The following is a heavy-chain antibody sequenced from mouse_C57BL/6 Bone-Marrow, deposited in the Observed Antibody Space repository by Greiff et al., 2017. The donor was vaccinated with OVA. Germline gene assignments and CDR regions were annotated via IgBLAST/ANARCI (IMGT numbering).Heavy chain of an antibody. CDR1: GYTFTSYW. J-gene: IGHJ2*01. Sequence: QVHVKQPGAELVKPGASVKLSCKASGYTFTSYWMHWVKQRPGQGLEWIGMIHPNSGSTNYNEKFKSKATLTVDKSSSTAYMQLSSLTSEDSAVYYCARARQLRQYYFDYWGQGTTLTVSS. CDR3: ARARQLRQYYFDY. D-gene: IGHD3-2*02. V-gene: IGHV1-64*01. CDR2: IHPNSGST.